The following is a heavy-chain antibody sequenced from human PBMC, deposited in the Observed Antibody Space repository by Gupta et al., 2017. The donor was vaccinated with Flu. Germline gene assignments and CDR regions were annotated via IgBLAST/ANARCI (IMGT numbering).Heavy chain of an antibody. V-gene: IGHV3-48*02. CDR2: ITRDGKT. Sequence: EVQLVESGGGSVPPGGSLRLSCVVSGITFSNSGMGWVRQAPGKGPEWLSYITRDGKTFYADSVKSRFTISRDNAKNSLFLQMDSLRDEDTAVYYCARGMCGGDCSLARYFDLWGRGTLLTVSS. CDR1: GITFSNSG. J-gene: IGHJ2*01. CDR3: ARGMCGGDCSLARYFDL. D-gene: IGHD2-21*02.